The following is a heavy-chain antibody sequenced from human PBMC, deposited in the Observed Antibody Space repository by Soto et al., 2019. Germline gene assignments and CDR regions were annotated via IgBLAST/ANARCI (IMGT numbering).Heavy chain of an antibody. CDR1: GYTFTTYG. CDR2: ISTNNGDT. D-gene: IGHD6-19*01. J-gene: IGHJ4*02. V-gene: IGHV1-18*01. Sequence: QVQLVQSGAEVKKPGASVMVSCKASGYTFTTYGINWVRQAPGQGLEWMGWISTNNGDTVYAQKFQGRLTLTKDTATNAAYMPLLSRTSHCPAVYYCSRVYRLNCIGWSALRGQGTPFTVSS. CDR3: SRVYRLNCIGWSAL.